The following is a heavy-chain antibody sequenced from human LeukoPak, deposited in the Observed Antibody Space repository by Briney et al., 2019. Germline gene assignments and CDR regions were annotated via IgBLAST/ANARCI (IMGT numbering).Heavy chain of an antibody. J-gene: IGHJ3*02. V-gene: IGHV3-20*04. CDR2: INWNGGSI. Sequence: GGSLRLSCAASGFTFDDYGMSWVRQAPGKRLEWVSGINWNGGSIGYADSVKGRFTISRDNAKNSLYLQMNSLRAEDTALYYCARGVTIFGVVRNAFDIWGQGTLVTVSS. CDR3: ARGVTIFGVVRNAFDI. CDR1: GFTFDDYG. D-gene: IGHD3-3*01.